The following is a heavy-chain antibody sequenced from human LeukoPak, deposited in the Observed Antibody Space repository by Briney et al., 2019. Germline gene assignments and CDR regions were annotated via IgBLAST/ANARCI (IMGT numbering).Heavy chain of an antibody. D-gene: IGHD3-10*01. Sequence: SVKVSCKASGGTFSSYAISWVRQAPGQGLEWMGGIIPIFGTANYAQKFQGRVTITTDESTSTAYMELSSLRSEDTAVYYCARASSQFGAFYNYMDVWGKGTTVTVSS. CDR1: GGTFSSYA. J-gene: IGHJ6*03. CDR2: IIPIFGTA. V-gene: IGHV1-69*05. CDR3: ARASSQFGAFYNYMDV.